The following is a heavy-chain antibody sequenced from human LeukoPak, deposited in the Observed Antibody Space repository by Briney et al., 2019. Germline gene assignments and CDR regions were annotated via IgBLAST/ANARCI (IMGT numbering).Heavy chain of an antibody. CDR3: ASIADAATTSTQIIDY. V-gene: IGHV3-30-3*01. D-gene: IGHD4-17*01. CDR2: ISYDGSNK. J-gene: IGHJ4*02. Sequence: PGGSLRLSCAASGFTFSSYAMHWVRQAPGKGLEWVAVISYDGSNKYYADSVKGRFTISRDNSKNTLYLQMNSLRAEDTAVYYCASIADAATTSTQIIDYWGQGTLVTVSS. CDR1: GFTFSSYA.